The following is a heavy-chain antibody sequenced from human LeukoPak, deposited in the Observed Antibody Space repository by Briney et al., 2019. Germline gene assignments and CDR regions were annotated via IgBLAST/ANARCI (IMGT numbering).Heavy chain of an antibody. V-gene: IGHV3-23*01. CDR1: GFTFSWHG. CDR2: ISPSGDIT. CDR3: AKDDAWLRYNH. Sequence: GGSLRLSCAASGFTFSWHGMNWVGQSPGKRLEWVSGISPSGDITYYADCVMGRFTISRDNSKNTQSLQMNSLRAEDTAIYYCAKDDAWLRYNHWGQGTLVTVSS. D-gene: IGHD2-2*02. J-gene: IGHJ4*02.